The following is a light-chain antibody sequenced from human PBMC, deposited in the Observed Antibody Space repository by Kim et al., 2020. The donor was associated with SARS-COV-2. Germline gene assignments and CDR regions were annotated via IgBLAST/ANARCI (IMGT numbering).Light chain of an antibody. CDR2: EVS. CDR3: NSYAGSNRV. V-gene: IGLV2-8*01. Sequence: SALTQPPSASGSPGQSVTISCTGTSSDVGGYNYVSWYQQHPGKAPKLIIYEVSKRPSGVPDRFSGSKSGNTASLTVSGLQAEDEADYYCNSYAGSNRVFGGGTQLTVL. J-gene: IGLJ2*01. CDR1: SSDVGGYNY.